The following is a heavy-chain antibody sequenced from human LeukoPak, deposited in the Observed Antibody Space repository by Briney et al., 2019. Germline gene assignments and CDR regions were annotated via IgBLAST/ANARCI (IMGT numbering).Heavy chain of an antibody. CDR3: AKALITMVRGVIIPYVSYYYGMDV. V-gene: IGHV3-30*18. J-gene: IGHJ6*02. D-gene: IGHD3-10*01. CDR2: ISYDGSNK. CDR1: GFTFSSYG. Sequence: GRSLRLSCAASGFTFSSYGMHWVRQAPGKGLEWVAVISYDGSNKYYADSVKGRFTISRDNSKNTLYLQMNSLRAEDTAVYHRAKALITMVRGVIIPYVSYYYGMDVWGQGTTVTVSS.